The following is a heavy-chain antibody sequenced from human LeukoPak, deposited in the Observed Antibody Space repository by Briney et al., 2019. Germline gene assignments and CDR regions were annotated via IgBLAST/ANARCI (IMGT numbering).Heavy chain of an antibody. J-gene: IGHJ4*02. Sequence: NPSETLSLTCSVSGYSISSGYFWGWIRQPPGKRPEWIATTHHSGATYYNPSLKSRVTLSVDVSKNQVSLKLTSVTAADTAVYYCTREVWGSTFPDYWGQGTLVTVSS. D-gene: IGHD7-27*01. V-gene: IGHV4-38-2*02. CDR3: TREVWGSTFPDY. CDR2: THHSGAT. CDR1: GYSISSGYF.